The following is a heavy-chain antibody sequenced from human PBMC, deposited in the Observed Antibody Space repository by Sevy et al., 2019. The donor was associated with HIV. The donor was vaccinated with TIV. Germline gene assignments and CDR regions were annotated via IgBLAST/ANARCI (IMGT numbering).Heavy chain of an antibody. CDR2: ISYDSTYN. CDR1: GFTFSSYS. Sequence: GGSLRLSCAASGFTFSSYSMNWVRQAPGKGLEWVSSISYDSTYNYYADSVKGRFTISRDNSRNTLYLQMNSLRAEDTAIYYCAKRRVQSGLSGGGANYGMDVCGRGTTVTVSS. J-gene: IGHJ6*02. D-gene: IGHD2-8*02. CDR3: AKRRVQSGLSGGGANYGMDV. V-gene: IGHV3-21*04.